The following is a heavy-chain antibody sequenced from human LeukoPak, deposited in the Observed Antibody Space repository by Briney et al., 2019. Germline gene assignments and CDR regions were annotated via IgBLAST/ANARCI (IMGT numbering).Heavy chain of an antibody. CDR2: ISAYNGNT. Sequence: GESLKISCKASGYTFTSYGISWVRQAPGQGLEWMGWISAYNGNTNYAQKLQGRVTMTTDTSTSTAYMELRSLRSDDTAVYYCARDGTVYSSSWYNYWGQGTLVTVSS. J-gene: IGHJ4*02. V-gene: IGHV1-18*01. CDR1: GYTFTSYG. CDR3: ARDGTVYSSSWYNY. D-gene: IGHD6-13*01.